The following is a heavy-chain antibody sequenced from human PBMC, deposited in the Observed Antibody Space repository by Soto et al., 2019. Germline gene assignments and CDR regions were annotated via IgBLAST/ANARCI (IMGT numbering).Heavy chain of an antibody. CDR2: IKQDGSEK. Sequence: GGSRRLSCAASGFSFSSYWMSWVRQAPGKGLEWVANIKQDGSEKYYVDSVKGRFTISRDKAKNSLYLQMNSLRAEDTAMYYCARDLLYYEFSGGANTVPYY. CDR3: ARDLLYYEFSGGANTVPYY. V-gene: IGHV3-7*01. D-gene: IGHD2-8*02. CDR1: GFSFSSYW. J-gene: IGHJ6*01.